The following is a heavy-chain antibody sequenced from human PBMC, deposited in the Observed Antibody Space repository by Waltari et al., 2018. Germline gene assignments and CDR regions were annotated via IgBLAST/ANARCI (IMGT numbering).Heavy chain of an antibody. CDR3: ARLYYDFWSGYFEWFDP. D-gene: IGHD3-3*01. CDR1: GGSIRSSSYY. J-gene: IGHJ5*02. V-gene: IGHV4-39*01. Sequence: QLQLQESGPGLVKPSGTLSLTCTVSGGSIRSSSYYWGWIRQPPGKGLEWIGSIYYSGSTYYNPSLKSRVTISVDTSKNQFSLKLSSVTAADTAVYYCARLYYDFWSGYFEWFDPWGQGTLVTVSS. CDR2: IYYSGST.